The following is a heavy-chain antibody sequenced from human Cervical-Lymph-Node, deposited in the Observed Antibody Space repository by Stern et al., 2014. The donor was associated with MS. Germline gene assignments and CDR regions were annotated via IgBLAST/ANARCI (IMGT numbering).Heavy chain of an antibody. Sequence: QVQLVQSGSEVKKPGSSVRVSCKASGGTFSSSGISWVRQAPGKGLEWMGRISPILSITNYAQNFQGRVTITADKSTSTAYMELSSLRSEDTAVYYCATLGVTTGDFDPWGQGTLVTVSS. CDR2: ISPILSIT. V-gene: IGHV1-69*04. J-gene: IGHJ5*02. CDR3: ATLGVTTGDFDP. D-gene: IGHD4-17*01. CDR1: GGTFSSSG.